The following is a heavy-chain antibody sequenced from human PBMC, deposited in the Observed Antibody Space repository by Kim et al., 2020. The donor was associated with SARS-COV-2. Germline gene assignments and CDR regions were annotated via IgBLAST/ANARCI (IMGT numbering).Heavy chain of an antibody. CDR1: GGSFSSLF. V-gene: IGHV4-34*01. D-gene: IGHD2-2*01. CDR2: VAHTGVT. Sequence: SETLSLTCAVHGGSFSSLFWNWVRQPPGEGLQWIGEVAHTGVTKYNPSLKSRVSMTMDTSNNQFSLKLTSVTAADTAVYFCARSPGFYVFDYWGQGTLVTVSS. J-gene: IGHJ4*02. CDR3: ARSPGFYVFDY.